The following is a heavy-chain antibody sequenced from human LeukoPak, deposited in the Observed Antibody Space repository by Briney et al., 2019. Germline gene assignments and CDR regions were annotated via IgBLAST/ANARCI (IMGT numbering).Heavy chain of an antibody. V-gene: IGHV3-21*01. CDR3: ARDTAMVVYYYYGMDV. Sequence: GGSLRLSCAASGFTFSSYSMNWVRQAPGKGLEWVSSISSSSSYIYYADSVKGRFTISRDNAKNSLYLQMNSLRAEDTAVYYCARDTAMVVYYYYGMDVWGQGTTVTVSS. D-gene: IGHD5-18*01. CDR2: ISSSSSYI. CDR1: GFTFSSYS. J-gene: IGHJ6*02.